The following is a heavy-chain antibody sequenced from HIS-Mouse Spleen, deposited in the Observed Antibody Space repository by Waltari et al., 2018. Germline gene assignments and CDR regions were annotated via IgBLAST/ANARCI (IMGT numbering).Heavy chain of an antibody. J-gene: IGHJ4*02. CDR1: GGSISSSSYY. Sequence: QESGPGLVKPSETLSLTCTVSGGSISSSSYYWGWIRQPPGKGLEWIGSIYYSGSTYYNPSLKSRVTISVDTSKNQFSLKLSSVTAADTAVYYCARVVTTVYFDYWGQGTLVTVSS. D-gene: IGHD4-4*01. CDR2: IYYSGST. V-gene: IGHV4-39*01. CDR3: ARVVTTVYFDY.